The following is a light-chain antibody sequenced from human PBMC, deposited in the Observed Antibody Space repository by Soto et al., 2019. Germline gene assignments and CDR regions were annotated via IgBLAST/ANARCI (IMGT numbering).Light chain of an antibody. Sequence: AIRVTKSPSAFSASTGDRVTITCRASQDISSYLAWYQQKPGKAPKLLIYAASTLQSGVPSRFSGSGSGTDFTLTISCLQSEDFATYYCPQYYSYPRTFGQGTKVDI. V-gene: IGKV1-8*01. CDR3: PQYYSYPRT. CDR2: AAS. CDR1: QDISSY. J-gene: IGKJ1*01.